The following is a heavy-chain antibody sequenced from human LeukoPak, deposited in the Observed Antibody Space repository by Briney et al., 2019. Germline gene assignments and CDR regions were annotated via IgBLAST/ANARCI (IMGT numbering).Heavy chain of an antibody. CDR1: GYTFTGYY. D-gene: IGHD2-15*01. V-gene: IGHV1-2*02. J-gene: IGHJ4*02. CDR3: ARATSTAATDGRDSY. Sequence: ASVKVSCKASGYTFTGYYMHWVRQAPGQGLEWMGWINPNSSGTNYAQKFQGRATMTRDASISTAYMELSRLRSDDTAVYYCARATSTAATDGRDSYWGQGTLVTVSS. CDR2: INPNSSGT.